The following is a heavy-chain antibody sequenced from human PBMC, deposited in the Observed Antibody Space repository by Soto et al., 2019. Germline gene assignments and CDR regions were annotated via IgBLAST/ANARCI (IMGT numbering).Heavy chain of an antibody. CDR3: AREMATTTFDY. J-gene: IGHJ4*02. V-gene: IGHV3-33*01. CDR1: GFTFSSYG. Sequence: QVQLVESGGGVVQPGRSLRLSCAASGFTFSSYGMHWVRQAPGKGLEWVAVIWYDGSNKYYADSVKGRFTISRDNSKNTLYVQTNSLRAEDTAVYYCAREMATTTFDYWGQGTLVTVSS. CDR2: IWYDGSNK. D-gene: IGHD5-12*01.